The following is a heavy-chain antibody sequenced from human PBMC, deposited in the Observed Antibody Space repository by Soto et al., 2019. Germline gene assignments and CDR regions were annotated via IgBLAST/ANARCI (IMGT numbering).Heavy chain of an antibody. CDR2: VDPTDSYS. D-gene: IGHD2-2*01. V-gene: IGHV5-10-1*01. Sequence: GESLKISCMGSGYSFTNYWITWVRQMPGKGLEWLGRVDPTDSYSNYSPSFQGHVTISADKSITTAYLQWSGLRASDTAMYFCARHLVGSTRGNFDYWGQGTLVTVSS. CDR1: GYSFTNYW. CDR3: ARHLVGSTRGNFDY. J-gene: IGHJ4*01.